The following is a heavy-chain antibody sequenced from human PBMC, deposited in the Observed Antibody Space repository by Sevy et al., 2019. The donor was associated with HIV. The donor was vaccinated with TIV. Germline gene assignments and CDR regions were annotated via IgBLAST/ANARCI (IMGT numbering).Heavy chain of an antibody. CDR3: ARGVGLDC. J-gene: IGHJ4*02. D-gene: IGHD1-26*01. Sequence: GGSLRLSCAASGFTFSPYWMTWVRQAPGKGLEWVANIRPDGSDKYYVDSVKGRFTISRDNAKNSLYLLMNSLRADDTAMYYCARGVGLDCWGQGALVTVSS. CDR2: IRPDGSDK. CDR1: GFTFSPYW. V-gene: IGHV3-7*01.